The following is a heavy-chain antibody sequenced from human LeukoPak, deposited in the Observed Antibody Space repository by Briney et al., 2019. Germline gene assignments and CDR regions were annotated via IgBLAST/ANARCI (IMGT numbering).Heavy chain of an antibody. CDR2: IYFSGTP. Sequence: SETLSLTCTVSHGSIRTADYYWAWVRQPPGEGLEWLGSIYFSGTPYFNPSLESRVAVSIDTSKNQFSLKVTSVNASDTAVYFCARTSSWYAGAWFDSWGQGTLVTVSS. CDR1: HGSIRTADYY. J-gene: IGHJ5*01. CDR3: ARTSSWYAGAWFDS. V-gene: IGHV4-39*01. D-gene: IGHD6-13*01.